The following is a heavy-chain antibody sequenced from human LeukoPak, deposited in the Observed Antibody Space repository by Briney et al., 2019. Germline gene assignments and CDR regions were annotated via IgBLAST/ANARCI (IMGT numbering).Heavy chain of an antibody. CDR3: AQGGEYCTNGVCLIFDY. D-gene: IGHD2-8*01. Sequence: GGTLRLSCAASGFTFSSYGMSWVRQAPGKGLEWVSAISGSGGSTYYADSVKGRFTISRDNSKNTPYLQMNSLRAEDTAVYYCAQGGEYCTNGVCLIFDYWGQGTLVTVSS. CDR2: ISGSGGST. CDR1: GFTFSSYG. J-gene: IGHJ4*02. V-gene: IGHV3-23*01.